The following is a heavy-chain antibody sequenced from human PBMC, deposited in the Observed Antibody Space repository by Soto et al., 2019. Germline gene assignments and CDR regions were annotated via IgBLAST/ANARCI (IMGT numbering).Heavy chain of an antibody. CDR3: ARESHDILTGPPWVWYFDL. V-gene: IGHV4-34*01. Sequence: QVQLQQWGAGPLRPLETLSLTCGVSGGSFSGYYLAWIRQSPGKGLEWIGEINDRGSINYNPSLKSRFSISVDTSKNHYSLNLRSLTAADTAVYYCARESHDILTGPPWVWYFDLWGRCTLVTVSS. J-gene: IGHJ2*01. CDR1: GGSFSGYY. D-gene: IGHD3-9*01. CDR2: INDRGSI.